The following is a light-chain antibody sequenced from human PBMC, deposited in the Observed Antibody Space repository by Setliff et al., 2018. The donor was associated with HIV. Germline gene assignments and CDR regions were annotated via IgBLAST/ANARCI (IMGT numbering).Light chain of an antibody. Sequence: QSALTQPASVSGSPGQSITVSCTGTNSDIGSYTSVSWYQHHPGEAPKLIIYEVNNRPSGISSRFSGSKSGNTASLTISGLQAEDEADYYCISYATTNTLPFGTGTKVTVL. V-gene: IGLV2-14*01. J-gene: IGLJ1*01. CDR2: EVN. CDR3: ISYATTNTLP. CDR1: NSDIGSYTS.